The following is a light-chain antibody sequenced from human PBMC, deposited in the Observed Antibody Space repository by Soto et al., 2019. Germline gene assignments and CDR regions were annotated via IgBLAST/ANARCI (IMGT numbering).Light chain of an antibody. CDR2: EAS. CDR3: QQYITYPSA. V-gene: IGKV1-5*03. CDR1: QSTSTW. J-gene: IGKJ1*01. Sequence: DIQMTQSPSTLSASVGDRVTITCRASQSTSTWLAWYQQRPGKTPKLLISEASKLESAFPSRFSGSGSGTEFTLTISSLQPDDFATYYCQQYITYPSAFGQGTKVEIK.